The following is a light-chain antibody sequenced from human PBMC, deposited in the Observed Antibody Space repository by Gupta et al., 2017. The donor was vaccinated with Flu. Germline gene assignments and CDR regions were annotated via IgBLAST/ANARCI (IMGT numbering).Light chain of an antibody. Sequence: YVLTQAPSMSVAPGQTATLLCGGDKIGGKSVHWYQQKPGQPPRLVVRDDVDRPSGIPERFSGSNSGNMATLTISRVEAGDEADYYCHVWDFSSQQEVFGGGTKLTVL. V-gene: IGLV3-21*02. J-gene: IGLJ3*02. CDR3: HVWDFSSQQEV. CDR1: KIGGKS. CDR2: DDV.